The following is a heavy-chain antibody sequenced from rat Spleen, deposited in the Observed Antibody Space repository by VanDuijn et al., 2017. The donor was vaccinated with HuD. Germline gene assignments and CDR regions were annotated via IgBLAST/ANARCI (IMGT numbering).Heavy chain of an antibody. V-gene: IGHV5-19*01. CDR1: GFAFSYQG. CDR3: AKGITTVVGALFDY. CDR2: ITSGGSNT. Sequence: EVQLVESGGGLVQPGRSLKVSCAASGFAFSYQGMHWIRQAPTKGLEWVATITSGGSNTYYPDSVKGRFTISRDNAKSTLYLQMDSLRSEDTATYYCAKGITTVVGALFDYWGQGVMVTVSS. J-gene: IGHJ2*01. D-gene: IGHD1-1*01.